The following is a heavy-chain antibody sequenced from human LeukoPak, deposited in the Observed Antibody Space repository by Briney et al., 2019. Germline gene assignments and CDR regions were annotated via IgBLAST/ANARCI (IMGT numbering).Heavy chain of an antibody. CDR1: GYTFTSYG. J-gene: IGHJ4*02. CDR2: ISAYNGST. CDR3: ARGSSYYYDSSGPFGY. Sequence: ASVKVSCKASGYTFTSYGISWVRQAPGQGLGWMGWISAYNGSTNNAQKLQGRVTMTTDTSTSTAYMELRSLRSDDTAVYYCARGSSYYYDSSGPFGYWGQGTLVTVSS. D-gene: IGHD3-22*01. V-gene: IGHV1-18*01.